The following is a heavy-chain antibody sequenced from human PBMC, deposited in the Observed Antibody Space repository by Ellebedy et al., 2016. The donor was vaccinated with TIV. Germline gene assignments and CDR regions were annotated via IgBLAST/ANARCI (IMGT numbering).Heavy chain of an antibody. V-gene: IGHV3-23*01. D-gene: IGHD2-15*01. CDR1: GFTFSSSW. CDR2: TSGSSDSR. J-gene: IGHJ6*02. Sequence: GESLKISCAASGFTFSSSWMTWVRQAPGKGPEWVSVTSGSSDSRDYADSVKGRFTISRDNSQNTLYLQMNSLRAEDTAVYYCAKGRGGSSYSSLDVWGQGTTVTVSS. CDR3: AKGRGGSSYSSLDV.